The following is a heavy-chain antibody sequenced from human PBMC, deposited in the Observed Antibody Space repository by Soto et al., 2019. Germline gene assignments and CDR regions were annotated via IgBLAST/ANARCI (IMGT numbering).Heavy chain of an antibody. Sequence: ASGKVSGRASGYTFTSYYMHWVRQAPGQGLEWMGIINPSGGSTSYAQKFQGRVTRTRDTSTSTVYMELSSLRSEGTAVYYCARDPTPRGITGPTDYWGQGTLVTVSS. D-gene: IGHD1-20*01. V-gene: IGHV1-46*01. CDR2: INPSGGST. J-gene: IGHJ4*02. CDR3: ARDPTPRGITGPTDY. CDR1: GYTFTSYY.